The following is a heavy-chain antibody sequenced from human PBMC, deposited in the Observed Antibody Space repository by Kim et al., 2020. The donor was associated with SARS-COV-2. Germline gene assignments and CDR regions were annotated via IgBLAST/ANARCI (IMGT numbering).Heavy chain of an antibody. CDR2: ISWDGGST. D-gene: IGHD6-19*01. CDR1: GFTFDDYT. J-gene: IGHJ2*01. V-gene: IGHV3-43*01. Sequence: GGSLRLSCAASGFTFDDYTMHWVRQAPGKGLEWVSLISWDGGSTYYADSVKGRFTISRDNSKNSLYLQMNSLRTEDTALYYCAKVAPKLDSGWYDWYFDLWGRGTLVTVSS. CDR3: AKVAPKLDSGWYDWYFDL.